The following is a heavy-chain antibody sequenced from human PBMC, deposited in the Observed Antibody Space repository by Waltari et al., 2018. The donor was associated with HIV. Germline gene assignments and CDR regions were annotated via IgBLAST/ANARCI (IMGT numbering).Heavy chain of an antibody. Sequence: QLQLQQWGAGLLKPSETLSLTCAVYGGSFSGSSWSWLRLPPGKGLEWIGEINHSGRTNYNPSLKSRDTISADTSKNQFSLKVNSVTAADTAVYYCARGEEGYSGYDLSWFDTWGQGTLVTVSS. J-gene: IGHJ5*02. CDR3: ARGEEGYSGYDLSWFDT. CDR1: GGSFSGSS. D-gene: IGHD5-12*01. V-gene: IGHV4-34*01. CDR2: INHSGRT.